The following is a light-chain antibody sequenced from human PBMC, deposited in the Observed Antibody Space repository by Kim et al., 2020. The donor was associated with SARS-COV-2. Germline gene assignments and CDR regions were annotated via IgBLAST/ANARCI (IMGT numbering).Light chain of an antibody. J-gene: IGKJ4*01. Sequence: ASVGDKVTITCRASQSISTWLAWYQQKPGKASKLLIYQAFSLDSGVPSRFSGSGSGTEFTLTISSLQPDDFATYYCQQYDSYPLTFGGGTKVDIK. V-gene: IGKV1-5*03. CDR3: QQYDSYPLT. CDR2: QAF. CDR1: QSISTW.